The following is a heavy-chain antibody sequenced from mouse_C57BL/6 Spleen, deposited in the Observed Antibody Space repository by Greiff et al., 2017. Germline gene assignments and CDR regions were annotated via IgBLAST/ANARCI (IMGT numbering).Heavy chain of an antibody. CDR1: GYAFTNYL. CDR2: INPGSGGT. CDR3: ARSYDGSCAMDY. Sequence: QVQLQQSGAELVRPGTSVKVSCKASGYAFTNYLIEWVKQRPGQGLEWIGVINPGSGGTNYNEKFKGKATLTADKSSSTAYMQLSSLTSEDSAVYFCARSYDGSCAMDYWGQGTSVTVSS. J-gene: IGHJ4*01. V-gene: IGHV1-54*01. D-gene: IGHD2-3*01.